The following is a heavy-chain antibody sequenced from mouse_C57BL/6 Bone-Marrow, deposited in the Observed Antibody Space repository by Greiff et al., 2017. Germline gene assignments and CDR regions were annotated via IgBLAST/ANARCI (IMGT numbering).Heavy chain of an antibody. Sequence: DVLLVESGGGLVQPGGSLKLSCAASGFTFSDYYMYWVRQTPEKRLEWVAYISNGGGSTYYPDTVKGRFTISRDNAKNTLYLQMSRLKSEDTAMYYWARCYYGSSNYFDYWGQGTTLTVSS. D-gene: IGHD1-1*01. CDR1: GFTFSDYY. V-gene: IGHV5-12*01. CDR2: ISNGGGST. J-gene: IGHJ2*01. CDR3: ARCYYGSSNYFDY.